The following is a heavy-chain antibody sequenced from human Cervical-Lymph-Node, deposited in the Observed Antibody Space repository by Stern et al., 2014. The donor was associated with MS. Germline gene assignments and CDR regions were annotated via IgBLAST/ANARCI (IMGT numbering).Heavy chain of an antibody. CDR1: GFSLSTSGMC. V-gene: IGHV2-70*11. CDR3: ARIRTSRAVAGLYYFDY. J-gene: IGHJ4*02. CDR2: IDWDDDK. D-gene: IGHD6-19*01. Sequence: SGPALVKPTQTLTLTCTFSGFSLSTSGMCVSWIRQPPGKALEWLARIDWDDDKYYSTSLKTRLTISKDTSKNQVVLTMTNMDPVDTATYYCARIRTSRAVAGLYYFDYWGQGTLVTVSS.